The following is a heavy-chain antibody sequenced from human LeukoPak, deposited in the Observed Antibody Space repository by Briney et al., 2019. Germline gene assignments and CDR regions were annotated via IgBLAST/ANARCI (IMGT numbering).Heavy chain of an antibody. CDR3: ARLLGGTTNGYFDY. Sequence: PSETLSLTCTVSGGSTTSSSYYWGWIRQPPGKGLEWIGSIYYTGSTYYNPSLKGRVTTAVDTSKNQFSLKLSSVTAADTAVYYCARLLGGTTNGYFDYWGQGTLLTVSS. J-gene: IGHJ4*02. D-gene: IGHD1-1*01. V-gene: IGHV4-39*01. CDR1: GGSTTSSSYY. CDR2: IYYTGST.